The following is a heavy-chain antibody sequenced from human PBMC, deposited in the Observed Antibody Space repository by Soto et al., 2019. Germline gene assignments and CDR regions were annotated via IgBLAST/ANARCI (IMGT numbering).Heavy chain of an antibody. V-gene: IGHV3-15*01. CDR2: IKDRDYGGTA. CDR1: GFNFSDAW. Sequence: QLVESGGDLVTPGESLRLSCVASGFNFSDAWMTWVRQAPGKGLEWDGRIKDRDYGGTADYAASVKGRFTMSRDDSTNMLFLQMNSLKSEDTAVYYCTTNDYWGQGTQVTVSS. CDR3: TTNDY. J-gene: IGHJ4*02.